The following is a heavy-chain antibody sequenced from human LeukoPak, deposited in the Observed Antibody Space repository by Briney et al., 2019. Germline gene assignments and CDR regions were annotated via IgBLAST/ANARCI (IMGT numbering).Heavy chain of an antibody. J-gene: IGHJ4*02. Sequence: PGGSLRLSCAASGFTFSSYSMNWVRQAPGKGLEWVSSISSGSGYIYYADSVKGRFTIFRDNAKNSLYLQMNSLRAEDTAVYYCARDIAGISDSWGQGTLVTVSS. V-gene: IGHV3-21*01. D-gene: IGHD6-13*01. CDR3: ARDIAGISDS. CDR2: ISSGSGYI. CDR1: GFTFSSYS.